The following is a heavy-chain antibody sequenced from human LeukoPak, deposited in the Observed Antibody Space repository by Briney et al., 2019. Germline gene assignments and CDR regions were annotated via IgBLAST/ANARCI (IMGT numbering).Heavy chain of an antibody. V-gene: IGHV4-39*07. CDR3: ARDQLGSSGYYDY. J-gene: IGHJ4*02. CDR1: GGSISSSSYY. CDR2: IYYSGST. D-gene: IGHD3-22*01. Sequence: PSETLSLTCTVSGGSISSSSYYWGWIRQPPGKGLEWIGNIYYSGSTYYNPSLKSRVTISVDTSKNQFSLKLSSVTAADTAVYYCARDQLGSSGYYDYWGQGTLVTVSS.